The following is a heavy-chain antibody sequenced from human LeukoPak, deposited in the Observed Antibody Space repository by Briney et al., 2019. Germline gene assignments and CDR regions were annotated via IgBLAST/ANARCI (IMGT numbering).Heavy chain of an antibody. J-gene: IGHJ4*02. Sequence: GGSLRLSCAASGFTLSNAWMSRVRQAPGKGLEWVGRIKSKTDGGTTDYAAPVKGRFTISRDDSKNTLYLQMNSLKTEDTAVYYCTTSRHPYYYGSGGYYFDYWGQGTLVTVSS. V-gene: IGHV3-15*01. CDR1: GFTLSNAW. D-gene: IGHD3-10*01. CDR3: TTSRHPYYYGSGGYYFDY. CDR2: IKSKTDGGTT.